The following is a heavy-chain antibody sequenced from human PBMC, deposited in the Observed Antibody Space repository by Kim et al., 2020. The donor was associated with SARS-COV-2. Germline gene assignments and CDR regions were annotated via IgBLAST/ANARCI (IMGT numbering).Heavy chain of an antibody. CDR1: GGSISSSSYY. D-gene: IGHD2-15*01. CDR2: IYDSGST. V-gene: IGHV4-39*01. J-gene: IGHJ4*02. CDR3: AGLGYCSGGDCYGGNYYFDY. Sequence: SETLSLTCTVSGGSISSSSYYWGWVRQPPGKGLEWIGNIYDSGSTYYNPSLKSRLTISADTSKKQCSLNLSSVTAADTDVYYCAGLGYCSGGDCYGGNYYFDYWGQGTLGTVSS.